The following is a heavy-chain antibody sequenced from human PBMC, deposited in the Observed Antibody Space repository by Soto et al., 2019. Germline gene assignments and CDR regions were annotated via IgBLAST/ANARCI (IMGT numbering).Heavy chain of an antibody. D-gene: IGHD2-8*01. V-gene: IGHV3-7*01. CDR1: GFTFSDYW. CDR3: VRGLMYDWNDA. J-gene: IGHJ5*02. CDR2: IKQDGSGK. Sequence: GGSLRLSCAASGFTFSDYWMSWVRQTPGKGLEWVANIKQDGSGKYYVDSVKGRFTISRDNAKNSLYLQMNNLRADDTGLYYCVRGLMYDWNDAWGQGTLVTVSS.